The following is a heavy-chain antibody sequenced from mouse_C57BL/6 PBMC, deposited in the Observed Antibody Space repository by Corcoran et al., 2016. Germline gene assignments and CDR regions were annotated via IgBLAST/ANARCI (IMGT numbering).Heavy chain of an antibody. V-gene: IGHV9-3*01. Sequence: QIQLVQSGPELKKPGETVKTTCKASGYTFTTYGMSWVKQSPGKGLKWMVWINTYSGVPTYADDFKGRFAFSLETSASTAYLQINNLKHEDTATSCWARSTVPKSMDCWGHGTSGTVSS. CDR3: ARSTVPKSMDC. J-gene: IGHJ4*01. CDR1: GYTFTTYG. D-gene: IGHD6-1*01. CDR2: INTYSGVP.